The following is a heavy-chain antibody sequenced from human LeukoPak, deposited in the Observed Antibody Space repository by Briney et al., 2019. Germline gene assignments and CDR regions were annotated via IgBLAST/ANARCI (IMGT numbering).Heavy chain of an antibody. CDR1: GFSFSDFA. Sequence: GGSLILSCKASGFSFSDFAMTWVRQAPGKGLEWVSTMSGRGDSTYYADSVKGRFTVSRDNSDNTLYLHMNSLRAEDTAVYFCANPDSSGFYFSMRFDFWGQGTLVTVSS. CDR3: ANPDSSGFYFSMRFDF. V-gene: IGHV3-23*01. CDR2: MSGRGDST. J-gene: IGHJ4*02. D-gene: IGHD3-22*01.